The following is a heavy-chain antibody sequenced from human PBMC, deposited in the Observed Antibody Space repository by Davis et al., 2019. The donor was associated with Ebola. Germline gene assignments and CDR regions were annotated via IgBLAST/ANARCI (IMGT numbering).Heavy chain of an antibody. V-gene: IGHV5-51*01. CDR1: GYSFTSYW. J-gene: IGHJ6*04. D-gene: IGHD2-2*01. Sequence: GESLKISCQGSGYSFTSYWIGWVRQMPGKGLEWMGNIYPGDSDTRYSPSFQGQVTISADKSISTAYLQWSSLKASDTAMYYCARLGCSSTSCYYYYGMDVWGKGTTVTVSS. CDR2: IYPGDSDT. CDR3: ARLGCSSTSCYYYYGMDV.